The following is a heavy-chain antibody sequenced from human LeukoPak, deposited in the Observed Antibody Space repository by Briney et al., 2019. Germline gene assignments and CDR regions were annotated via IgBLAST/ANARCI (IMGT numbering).Heavy chain of an antibody. CDR1: NYSISNSLY. CDR3: AGGTYGYYMDV. Sequence: KTSETLSLTCSGSNYSISNSLYWGWLRQPPGKGLEWIGSIYRSGSTFYNPSLKSRVTISLDTSKNQFSLKLSSVTAADTAVYFCAGGTYGYYMDVWGKGTTVTVSS. J-gene: IGHJ6*03. V-gene: IGHV4-38-2*02. CDR2: IYRSGST. D-gene: IGHD4-17*01.